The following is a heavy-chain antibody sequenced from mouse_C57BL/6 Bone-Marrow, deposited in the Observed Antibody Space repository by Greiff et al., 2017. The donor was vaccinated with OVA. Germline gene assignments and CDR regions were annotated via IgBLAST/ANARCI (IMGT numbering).Heavy chain of an antibody. J-gene: IGHJ2*01. Sequence: QVQLQQSGAELVRPGASVTLSCKASGYTFTDYEMHWVKQTPVHGLEWIGAIDPETGGTAYNQKFKGKAILTADKSSSTAYMGLRSLTSEDSAVYYSTRRRIYSNYLYYFDYWGQGTTLTVSS. V-gene: IGHV1-15*01. D-gene: IGHD2-5*01. CDR3: TRRRIYSNYLYYFDY. CDR1: GYTFTDYE. CDR2: IDPETGGT.